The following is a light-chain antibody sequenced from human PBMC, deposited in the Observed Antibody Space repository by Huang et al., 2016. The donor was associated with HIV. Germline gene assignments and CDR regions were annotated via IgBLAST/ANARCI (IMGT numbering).Light chain of an antibody. CDR3: QQYYSTPHT. V-gene: IGKV4-1*01. CDR1: QSVLYRYNNKNY. J-gene: IGKJ2*01. CDR2: CSS. Sequence: DIVMTQSPDSLAVSLGERATINCKSSQSVLYRYNNKNYLAWYQQKQGQPPKLLIYCSSTRESGGPDRCSGSGSGTDFTLTISSLQAEDVAVYYLQQYYSTPHTFGQGTKLEIK.